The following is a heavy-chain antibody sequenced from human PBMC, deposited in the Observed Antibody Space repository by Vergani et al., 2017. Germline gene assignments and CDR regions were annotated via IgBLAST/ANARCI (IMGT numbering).Heavy chain of an antibody. J-gene: IGHJ6*02. CDR3: ARDCTSGGCPDNNGMDV. V-gene: IGHV3-21*06. CDR1: GFTFSDFS. CDR2: IGSSGPYI. D-gene: IGHD2-8*01. Sequence: VQLVESGGGLVKPGGSLRLSCAASGFTFSDFSMSWVRPAPGKGLEWVAFIGSSGPYINYADSVEGRFIISRDNTNNSLFLQLRSLRAEDAAVYYCARDCTSGGCPDNNGMDVWGQGATVTVSS.